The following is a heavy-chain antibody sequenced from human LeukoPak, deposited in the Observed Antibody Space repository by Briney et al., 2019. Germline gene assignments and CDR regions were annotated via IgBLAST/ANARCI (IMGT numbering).Heavy chain of an antibody. D-gene: IGHD1-26*01. CDR2: IYYSGST. J-gene: IGHJ3*02. Sequence: PSETLSLTCTVSGGSISSYHWSWIRQPPGKGLEWIGYIYYSGSTNYNPSLKSRVTISVDTSKNQFSLKLSSVTAADTAVYYCARDRVVGAPYRAFDIWGQGTMVTVSP. CDR1: GGSISSYH. CDR3: ARDRVVGAPYRAFDI. V-gene: IGHV4-59*01.